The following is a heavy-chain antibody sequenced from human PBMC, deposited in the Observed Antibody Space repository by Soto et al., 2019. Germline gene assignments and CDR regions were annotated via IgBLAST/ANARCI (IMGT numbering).Heavy chain of an antibody. CDR3: ARPYCTFTSCYFYFDF. D-gene: IGHD2-2*01. CDR1: GFTFSKYT. Sequence: QVQLVESGGGVVQPGRSLGLSCAASGFTFSKYTMHWVRQAPGKGLEWVAVIWSDGRNDRYADSVKGRFIISRDNSKNTLHLQMNSLRAEDTAIYYCARPYCTFTSCYFYFDFWGQGSLVTVSS. CDR2: IWSDGRND. J-gene: IGHJ4*02. V-gene: IGHV3-33*01.